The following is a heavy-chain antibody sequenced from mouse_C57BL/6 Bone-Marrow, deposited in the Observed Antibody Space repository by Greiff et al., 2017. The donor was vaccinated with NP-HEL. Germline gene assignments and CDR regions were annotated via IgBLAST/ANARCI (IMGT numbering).Heavy chain of an antibody. D-gene: IGHD3-2*02. V-gene: IGHV1-52*01. CDR2: IDPSDSET. Sequence: QVQLQQPGAELVRPGSSVKLSCKASGYTFTSYWMHWVKQRPIQGLEWIGNIDPSDSETHYNQKFKDKATLTVDKSSSTAYMQLSSLTSEDSAVYYCARPKTLDSSGFYAMDYWGQGTSVTVSS. CDR3: ARPKTLDSSGFYAMDY. J-gene: IGHJ4*01. CDR1: GYTFTSYW.